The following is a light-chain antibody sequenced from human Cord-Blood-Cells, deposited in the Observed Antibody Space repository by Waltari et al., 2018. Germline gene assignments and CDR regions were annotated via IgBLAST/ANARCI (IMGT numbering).Light chain of an antibody. Sequence: EIVMTQSPATLSASPGDRATLSCRASQSVSSNLAWYQQKPGQAPRLLTYGASTRSTGIPARCSGSGSGTEFTQTISGLQYEDFAVYYCQQYNNWYSFGQGTKLEIK. CDR2: GAS. CDR1: QSVSSN. V-gene: IGKV3-15*01. J-gene: IGKJ2*03. CDR3: QQYNNWYS.